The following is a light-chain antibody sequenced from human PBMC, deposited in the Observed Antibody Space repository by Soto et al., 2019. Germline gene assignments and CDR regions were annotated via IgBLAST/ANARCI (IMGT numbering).Light chain of an antibody. J-gene: IGKJ1*01. Sequence: DIQMTQSPSNLSASVGDRVTITCRASQSINNWLAWYQQKPGKAPKLLIYKASSVDSGVPSRFSGSGSGTEFTLTISGLQPDDFATYYCQQYNTYLWTFGQGTKVEIK. CDR3: QQYNTYLWT. CDR1: QSINNW. V-gene: IGKV1-5*03. CDR2: KAS.